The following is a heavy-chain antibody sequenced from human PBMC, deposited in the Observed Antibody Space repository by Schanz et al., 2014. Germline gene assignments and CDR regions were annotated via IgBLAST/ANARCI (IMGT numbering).Heavy chain of an antibody. CDR3: TRLRRADPNGFDV. Sequence: QVQLVQSEAEVKKPGSSVKVSCKASGGTFSSYTISWIRQAPGQGLEWLGRIMPLRGIGNNAWKFQDRLTITADKSMNITYMELSSLGTEDTAVYYCTRLRRADPNGFDVWGQGTTVTVS. D-gene: IGHD6-19*01. CDR2: IMPLRGIG. J-gene: IGHJ6*02. CDR1: GGTFSSYT. V-gene: IGHV1-69*02.